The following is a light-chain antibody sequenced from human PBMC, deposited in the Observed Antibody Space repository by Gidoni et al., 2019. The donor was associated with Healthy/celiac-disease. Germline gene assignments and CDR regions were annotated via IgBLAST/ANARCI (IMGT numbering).Light chain of an antibody. Sequence: EIVMTQSPATLSVSPGERATLSCRASQSVSSNVAWYQQKPGQAPRLLIYGASTRATGIPARVSGSGSGKEFTLTISSLQSEDFAVYYCQQYNNWPWTFGQGTKVEIK. J-gene: IGKJ1*01. CDR1: QSVSSN. CDR2: GAS. CDR3: QQYNNWPWT. V-gene: IGKV3-15*01.